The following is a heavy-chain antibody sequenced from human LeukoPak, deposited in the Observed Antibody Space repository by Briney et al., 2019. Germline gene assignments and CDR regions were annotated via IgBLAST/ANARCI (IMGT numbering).Heavy chain of an antibody. V-gene: IGHV3-23*01. Sequence: GGSLRLSCAASGFTFSSYAMSWVRQAPGKGLEWVSAISDSGGSTYYADSMKGRFTISRDNSKKTLFLQMNSLKAEDTAVYYCVKDQIGAYSSGWYEKWGQGTLVTVSS. J-gene: IGHJ4*02. CDR1: GFTFSSYA. CDR2: ISDSGGST. D-gene: IGHD6-19*01. CDR3: VKDQIGAYSSGWYEK.